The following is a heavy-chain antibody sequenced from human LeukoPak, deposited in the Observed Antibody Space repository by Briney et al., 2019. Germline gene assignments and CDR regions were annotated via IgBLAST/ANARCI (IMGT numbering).Heavy chain of an antibody. CDR2: ISAYNGNT. CDR1: GYTFTSYA. CDR3: ASISALRYFDWLLSPKGFAGDDAFDI. D-gene: IGHD3-9*01. J-gene: IGHJ3*02. V-gene: IGHV1-18*01. Sequence: GASVKVSCKASGYTFTSYAISWVRQAPGQGLEWMGWISAYNGNTNYAQKLQGRVTMTTDTSTSTAYMELRSLRSDDTAVYYCASISALRYFDWLLSPKGFAGDDAFDIWGQGTMVTVSS.